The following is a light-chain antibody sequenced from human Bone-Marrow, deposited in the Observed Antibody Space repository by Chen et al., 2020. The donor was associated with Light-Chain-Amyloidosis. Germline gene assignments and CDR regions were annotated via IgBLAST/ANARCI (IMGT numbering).Light chain of an antibody. CDR1: SSDVGGDNH. CDR3: SSYTITNTLV. J-gene: IGLJ1*01. CDR2: EVT. Sequence: QPPRTQPASVPGSPGQPIPTPSPGTSSDVGGDNHVSWYQQHPDKAPKLMIYEVTNRPSWVPDRFSGSKSDNTASLTISGLQTEDEADYFCSSYTITNTLVFGSGTRVTVL. V-gene: IGLV2-14*01.